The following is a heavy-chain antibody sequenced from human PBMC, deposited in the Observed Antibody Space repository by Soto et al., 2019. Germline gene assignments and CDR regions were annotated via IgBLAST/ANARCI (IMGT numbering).Heavy chain of an antibody. CDR1: GYTFTSYG. D-gene: IGHD1-26*01. J-gene: IGHJ5*02. CDR3: ARVVGALGHWFDP. Sequence: ASVKVSCKASGYTFTSYGLSWVRQAPGQGLEWMRRISAYNYNTNYAQKLQGRVTMTTDTSTSTAYMELRSLRSDDTAVYYCARVVGALGHWFDPWGQGTLVTVSS. CDR2: ISAYNYNT. V-gene: IGHV1-18*01.